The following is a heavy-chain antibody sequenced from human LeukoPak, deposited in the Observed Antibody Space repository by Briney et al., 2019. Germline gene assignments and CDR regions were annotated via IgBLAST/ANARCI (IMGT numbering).Heavy chain of an antibody. V-gene: IGHV1-18*04. CDR3: ARDQVTMVRGVPGYYYGMDV. J-gene: IGHJ6*04. D-gene: IGHD3-10*01. Sequence: ASVRVSCRASGYTFTSYGMSGVRQAPGQGLEGMGWISAYSGNTNYAQKLEGRDNMTRDTSTSTAYMELSSLRSDDTAVYYCARDQVTMVRGVPGYYYGMDVWGKGTTVTVSS. CDR2: ISAYSGNT. CDR1: GYTFTSYG.